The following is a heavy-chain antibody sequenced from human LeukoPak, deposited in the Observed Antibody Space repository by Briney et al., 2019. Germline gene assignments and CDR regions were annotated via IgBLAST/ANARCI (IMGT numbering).Heavy chain of an antibody. CDR2: IKQDGSEK. CDR1: GFTFSSYW. CDR3: AKRGIAAAASFDY. D-gene: IGHD6-13*01. V-gene: IGHV3-7*01. J-gene: IGHJ4*02. Sequence: GGSLRLSCAASGFTFSSYWMSWVRQAPGKGLEWVANIKQDGSEKYYVDSVKGRFTISRDNAKNSLYLQMNSLRAEDTAVYYCAKRGIAAAASFDYWGQGTLVTVSS.